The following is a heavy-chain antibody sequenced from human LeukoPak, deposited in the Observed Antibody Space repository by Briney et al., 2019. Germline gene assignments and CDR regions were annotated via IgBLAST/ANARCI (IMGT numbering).Heavy chain of an antibody. CDR1: GGTFSSYA. J-gene: IGHJ4*01. Sequence: SVTVSCKASGGTFSSYAISWVRQAPGRGVAWMGWIFPIFGIANYAQQFQGRVTITANKSTSTDYMELSSLRYEDMAVYYCARGDSGSNQDWGQGTLVTVSS. CDR3: ARGDSGSNQD. D-gene: IGHD1-26*01. V-gene: IGHV1-69*17. CDR2: IFPIFGIA.